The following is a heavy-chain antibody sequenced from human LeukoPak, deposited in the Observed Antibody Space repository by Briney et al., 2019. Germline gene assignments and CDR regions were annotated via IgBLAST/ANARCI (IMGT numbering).Heavy chain of an antibody. CDR2: ISATGGST. CDR3: AKDHDSSGWYTENWFDP. Sequence: GGSLRLSCAASGFTFNNYAMSWVRQVPGKGLEWVSSISATGGSTYYSDSVEGRFAISRDNSKNTLYLQMNSLRAEDTAVYYCAKDHDSSGWYTENWFDPWGQGTLVTVSS. V-gene: IGHV3-23*01. J-gene: IGHJ5*02. CDR1: GFTFNNYA. D-gene: IGHD6-19*01.